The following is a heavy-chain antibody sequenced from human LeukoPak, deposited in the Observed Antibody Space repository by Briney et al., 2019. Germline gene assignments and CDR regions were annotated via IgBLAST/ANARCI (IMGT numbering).Heavy chain of an antibody. Sequence: GRSLRLSCAASRFTFSSYAMYWVRQAPGKGLEWVAIISHDGDNKFYADSVKGRFTISRDNSKNTLYLQMNSLRAEDTAVYYCASTLPSDSSGYYYVGYFDYWGQGTLVTVSS. CDR1: RFTFSSYA. D-gene: IGHD3-22*01. J-gene: IGHJ4*02. V-gene: IGHV3-30*17. CDR2: ISHDGDNK. CDR3: ASTLPSDSSGYYYVGYFDY.